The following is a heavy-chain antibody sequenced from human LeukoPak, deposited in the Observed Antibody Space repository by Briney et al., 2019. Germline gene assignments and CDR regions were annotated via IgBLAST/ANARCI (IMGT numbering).Heavy chain of an antibody. J-gene: IGHJ4*02. CDR1: GYTFASFG. V-gene: IGHV1-46*01. CDR2: INPSGGST. Sequence: ASVKVSCKASGYTFASFGVSWVRQAPGQGLEWMGIINPSGGSTSYAQKFQGRVTMTRDMSTSTVYMELSSLRSEDTAVYYCARAVSSPRPLYYFDYWGQGTLVTVSS. CDR3: ARAVSSPRPLYYFDY. D-gene: IGHD6-13*01.